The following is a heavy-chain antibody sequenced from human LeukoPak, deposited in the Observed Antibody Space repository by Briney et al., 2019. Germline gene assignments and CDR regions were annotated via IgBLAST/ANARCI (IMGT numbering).Heavy chain of an antibody. J-gene: IGHJ3*02. V-gene: IGHV4-59*01. D-gene: IGHD5-24*01. CDR2: IYSSGST. CDR3: ASHQLATIDAFDI. Sequence: SSETLSLTCTVSGGSISSYYWSWIRQPPGKGLEWIGYIYSSGSTNYNPSLKSRVTISVDTSKNQFSLKLSSVTAADTAVYYCASHQLATIDAFDIWGQGTMVTVSS. CDR1: GGSISSYY.